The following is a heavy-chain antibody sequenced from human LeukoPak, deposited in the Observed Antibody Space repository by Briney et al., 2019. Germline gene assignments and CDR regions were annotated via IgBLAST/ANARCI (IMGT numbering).Heavy chain of an antibody. J-gene: IGHJ4*02. V-gene: IGHV1-3*01. Sequence: ASVKVACKASGYTFTSYAMHWVRQAPGQRLEWMGWINAGNGNTKYSQKFQGRVTITRDTSASTVYMELSSLRSEDTAVYYCARHYGDYDYFDYWGQGTLVTVSS. CDR2: INAGNGNT. CDR1: GYTFTSYA. CDR3: ARHYGDYDYFDY. D-gene: IGHD4-17*01.